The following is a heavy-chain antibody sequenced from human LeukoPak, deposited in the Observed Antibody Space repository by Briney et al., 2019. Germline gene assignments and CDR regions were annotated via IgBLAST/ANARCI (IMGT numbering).Heavy chain of an antibody. V-gene: IGHV1-69*13. CDR1: GYTFTSYA. CDR2: IIPIFGTA. CDR3: ARARESLTTRYFGY. D-gene: IGHD4/OR15-4a*01. Sequence: ASVKVSCKASGYTFTSYAISWVRQAPGQGLEWMGGIIPIFGTANYAQKFQGRVTITADESTSTAYMELSSLRSEDTAVYYCARARESLTTRYFGYWGQGTLVTVSS. J-gene: IGHJ4*02.